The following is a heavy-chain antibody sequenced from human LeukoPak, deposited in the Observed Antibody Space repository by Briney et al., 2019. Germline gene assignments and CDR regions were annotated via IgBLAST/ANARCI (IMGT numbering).Heavy chain of an antibody. CDR1: GGSTSSYY. D-gene: IGHD1-26*01. J-gene: IGHJ5*02. CDR3: ARLGNNLGATTFGWFDP. CDR2: IYYTGST. Sequence: PSETLSLTCTVSGGSTSSYYWSWIRQPPGKGLGWIGYIYYTGSTNYNPSLKSRVTISVDTSKNQFSLKLSSVTAADTAVYYCARLGNNLGATTFGWFDPWGQGTLVTVSS. V-gene: IGHV4-59*08.